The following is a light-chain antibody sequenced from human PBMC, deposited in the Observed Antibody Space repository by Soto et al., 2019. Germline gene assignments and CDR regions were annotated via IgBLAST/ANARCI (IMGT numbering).Light chain of an antibody. CDR1: SSNIGSNY. Sequence: QLVLTQPPSASGTPGQRVTVSCSVSSSNIGSNYVYWYRQLPGTAPKLLIYRNNQRPSGVPDRFSGSKSGTSASLAISGLRSEDEADYYCAAWDDSLSGSYVFGTGTKVTVL. V-gene: IGLV1-47*01. J-gene: IGLJ1*01. CDR2: RNN. CDR3: AAWDDSLSGSYV.